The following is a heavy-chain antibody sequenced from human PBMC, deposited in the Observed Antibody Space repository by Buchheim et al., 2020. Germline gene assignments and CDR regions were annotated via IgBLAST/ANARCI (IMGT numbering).Heavy chain of an antibody. CDR2: ISSSGSTI. Sequence: EVQLVESGGGLVQPGGSLRLSCAASGFTFSSYEMNWVRQAPGKGLEWVSYISSSGSTIYYADSVKGRFTISRDNAKNSLYLQMNSLRAEHTAVYYCARDSPGRFGDLAVGYYCMDVWGQGTT. V-gene: IGHV3-48*03. J-gene: IGHJ6*02. D-gene: IGHD3-10*01. CDR3: ARDSPGRFGDLAVGYYCMDV. CDR1: GFTFSSYE.